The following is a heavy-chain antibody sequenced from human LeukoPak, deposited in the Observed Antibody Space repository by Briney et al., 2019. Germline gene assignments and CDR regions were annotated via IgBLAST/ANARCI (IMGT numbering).Heavy chain of an antibody. V-gene: IGHV1-2*02. CDR1: GYTFTDYY. CDR2: INPNSGGT. Sequence: ASVKVSCKASGYTFTDYYMHWVRQAPGQGLEWMGWINPNSGGTNYAQKFQGRVTMTRDTSISTAYMELSRLRSDDTAVYYCARAGLGTPLSSWYNWFDPWGQGTLVTVSS. D-gene: IGHD6-13*01. CDR3: ARAGLGTPLSSWYNWFDP. J-gene: IGHJ5*02.